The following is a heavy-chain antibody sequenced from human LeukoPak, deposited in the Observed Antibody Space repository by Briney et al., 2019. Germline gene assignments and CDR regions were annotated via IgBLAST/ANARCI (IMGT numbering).Heavy chain of an antibody. CDR2: IYYSGST. CDR3: ARQRIARLNWFGP. CDR1: GGSISSSSYY. Sequence: PSETLSLTCTVSGGSISSSSYYWGWIRQPPGKGLEWIGSIYYSGSTYYNPSLKSRVTISVDTSKNQFSLKLSSVTAADTAVYFLARQRIARLNWFGPWGQGTLVTVSS. J-gene: IGHJ5*02. D-gene: IGHD6-13*01. V-gene: IGHV4-39*01.